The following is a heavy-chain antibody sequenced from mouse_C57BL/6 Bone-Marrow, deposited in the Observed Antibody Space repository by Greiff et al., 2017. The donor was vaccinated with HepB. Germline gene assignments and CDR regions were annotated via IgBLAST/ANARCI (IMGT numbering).Heavy chain of an antibody. V-gene: IGHV6-3*01. D-gene: IGHD1-1*01. J-gene: IGHJ3*01. Sequence: EVKVEESGGGLVQPGGSMKLSCVASGFTFSNYWMNWVRQSPEKGLEWVAQIRLKSDNYATHYAESVKGRFTISRDDSKSSVYLQMTNLRAEDTGIYYCVYGSNFAYWGQGTLVTVSA. CDR3: VYGSNFAY. CDR2: IRLKSDNYAT. CDR1: GFTFSNYW.